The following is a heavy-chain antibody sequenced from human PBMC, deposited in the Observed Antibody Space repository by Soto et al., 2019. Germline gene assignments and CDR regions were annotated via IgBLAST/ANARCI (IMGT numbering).Heavy chain of an antibody. CDR3: ARGMGHTYYYGSGSYYYFDY. J-gene: IGHJ4*02. CDR2: IYYSGST. CDR1: GGSISSGGYY. Sequence: SETLSLTCTVSGGSISSGGYYWSWIRQHPGKGLEWIGYIYYSGSTYYNPSLKSRVTISVDTSKNQFSLKLSSVTAADTAVYYCARGMGHTYYYGSGSYYYFDYWGQGTLVTVSS. D-gene: IGHD3-10*01. V-gene: IGHV4-31*03.